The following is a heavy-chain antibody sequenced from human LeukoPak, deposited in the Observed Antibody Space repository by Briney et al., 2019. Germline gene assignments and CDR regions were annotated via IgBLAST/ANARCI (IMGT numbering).Heavy chain of an antibody. CDR1: GGPISSSNW. Sequence: SETLSLTCAVSGGPISSSNWWSWVRHPPGKGLEWIGEIYHSGSTNYNPSLKSRVTISVDKSKNQFSLKLSSVTAADTAVYYCARDLGDIGIDYWGQGTLVTVSS. V-gene: IGHV4-4*02. J-gene: IGHJ4*02. CDR3: ARDLGDIGIDY. CDR2: IYHSGST. D-gene: IGHD3-16*01.